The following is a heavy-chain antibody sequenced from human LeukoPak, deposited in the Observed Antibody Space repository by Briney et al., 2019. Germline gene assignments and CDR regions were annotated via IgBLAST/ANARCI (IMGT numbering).Heavy chain of an antibody. Sequence: SSVKVSCKASGGTFSSYAISWVRQAPGQGLEWMGGIIPIFGTANYAQKFQGRVTITADKSTSTAYMELSSLRSEDTAVYYCARGGPGYSYGYKFDYWGQGTLVTVSS. CDR2: IIPIFGTA. CDR3: ARGGPGYSYGYKFDY. CDR1: GGTFSSYA. D-gene: IGHD5-18*01. V-gene: IGHV1-69*06. J-gene: IGHJ4*02.